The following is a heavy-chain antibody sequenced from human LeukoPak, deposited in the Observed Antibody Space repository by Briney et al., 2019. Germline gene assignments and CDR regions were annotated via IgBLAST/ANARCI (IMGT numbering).Heavy chain of an antibody. D-gene: IGHD4-23*01. J-gene: IGHJ4*02. CDR3: ARGYTVVTLEAPWDY. CDR1: GYTFTGYY. Sequence: ASVKVSCKASGYTFTGYYMHWVRQAPGQGLEWMGWINPNSGGTNYAQKFQGRVTMTRDTSISTAYMELSRLRSDDTAVYYCARGYTVVTLEAPWDYWGQGTLVTVSS. V-gene: IGHV1-2*02. CDR2: INPNSGGT.